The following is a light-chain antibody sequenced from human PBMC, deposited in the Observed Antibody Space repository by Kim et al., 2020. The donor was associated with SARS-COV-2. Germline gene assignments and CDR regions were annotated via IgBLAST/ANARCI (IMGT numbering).Light chain of an antibody. CDR3: SSYTSSSTRV. Sequence: GQSITISCTGTSSDVGGYNYVSWYQQHPGKAPKLMIYDVSNRPSGVSNRFSGSKSGNTASLTISGLQAEDEADYYCSSYTSSSTRVFGGGTQLTVI. V-gene: IGLV2-14*03. CDR2: DVS. CDR1: SSDVGGYNY. J-gene: IGLJ3*02.